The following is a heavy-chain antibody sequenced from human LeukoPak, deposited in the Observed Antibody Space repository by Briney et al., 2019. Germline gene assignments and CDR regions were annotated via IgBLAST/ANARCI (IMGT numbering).Heavy chain of an antibody. CDR1: GSTLSNYW. CDR3: ARPGPYSSGWYQDFDY. Sequence: GGSLRLSCAASGSTLSNYWIHWVRQAPGKGLVWVAYINSDGSRTSYADSVKGRFTISRDNAKNTVHLLMNSLRVEDTAVYYCARPGPYSSGWYQDFDYWGQGTLVTVSS. V-gene: IGHV3-74*01. CDR2: INSDGSRT. J-gene: IGHJ4*02. D-gene: IGHD6-19*01.